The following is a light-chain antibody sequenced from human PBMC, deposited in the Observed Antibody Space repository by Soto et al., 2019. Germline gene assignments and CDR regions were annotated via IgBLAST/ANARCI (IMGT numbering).Light chain of an antibody. CDR3: QQRNSWPHTFT. V-gene: IGKV3-11*01. CDR2: XXS. J-gene: IGKJ5*01. Sequence: EIVLMQSPGTLSLSPGEGATLSCRASQSVNSNYLAWYQQKPGQAPRXXXXXXSXXDXGIPATFSGSGSGTDFTLTIRSLEPEDSAVYYCQQRNSWPHTFTVGQGTRPEI. CDR1: QSVNSNY.